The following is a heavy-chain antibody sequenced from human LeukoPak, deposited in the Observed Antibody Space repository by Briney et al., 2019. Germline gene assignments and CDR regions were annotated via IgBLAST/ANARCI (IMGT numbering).Heavy chain of an antibody. Sequence: ASVKVSCKASGYTFTSYYMHWVRQAPGQGLEWMGWISAYNGNTNYAQKLQGRVTMTTDTSTSTAYMELRSLRSDDTAVYYCARCGGDCYSGESSDYWAREPWSPSPQ. D-gene: IGHD2-21*02. J-gene: IGHJ4*02. CDR1: GYTFTSYY. CDR3: ARCGGDCYSGESSDY. CDR2: ISAYNGNT. V-gene: IGHV1-18*04.